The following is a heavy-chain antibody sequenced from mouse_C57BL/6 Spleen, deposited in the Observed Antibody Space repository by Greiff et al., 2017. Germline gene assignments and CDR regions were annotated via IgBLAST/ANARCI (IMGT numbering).Heavy chain of an antibody. D-gene: IGHD2-1*01. CDR2: IDPANGNT. V-gene: IGHV14-3*01. CDR3: AREGPDGNLHPYWYFDV. CDR1: GFNIKNTY. J-gene: IGHJ1*03. Sequence: EVQLQQSVAELVRPGASVKLSCTASGFNIKNTYMHWVKQRPEQGLEWIGRIDPANGNTKYAPKFQGKATITADTSSNTAYLQLSSLTSEDTAIYYCAREGPDGNLHPYWYFDVWGTWTTVTVSS.